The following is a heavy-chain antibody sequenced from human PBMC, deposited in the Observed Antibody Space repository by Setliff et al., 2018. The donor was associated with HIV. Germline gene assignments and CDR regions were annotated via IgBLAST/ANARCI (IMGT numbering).Heavy chain of an antibody. D-gene: IGHD3-22*01. Sequence: GGSLRLSCAASGFTFVSYGMHWVRQAPGKGLEWVAFIRYDGSNKYYADSVKGRFTISRDNAKNSLYLQMNSLRAEDTAVYYCARESYYDRSGYYVPLDYWGQGTLVTVSS. CDR1: GFTFVSYG. CDR2: IRYDGSNK. J-gene: IGHJ4*02. CDR3: ARESYYDRSGYYVPLDY. V-gene: IGHV3-30*02.